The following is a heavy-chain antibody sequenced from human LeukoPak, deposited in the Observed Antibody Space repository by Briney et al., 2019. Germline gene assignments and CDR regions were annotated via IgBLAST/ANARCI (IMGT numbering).Heavy chain of an antibody. D-gene: IGHD1-14*01. CDR1: GGSISSGGYY. V-gene: IGHV4-31*03. CDR3: AREGREFDSTGSRYYYYYMDV. Sequence: SETLSLTCTVSGGSISSGGYYWSWIRQHPGKGLEWIGYIYYSGSTYYNPSLKSRVTMSVDTSKNQFSLKLSSVTAADTAVYYCAREGREFDSTGSRYYYYYMDVWGKGTTVTVSS. CDR2: IYYSGST. J-gene: IGHJ6*03.